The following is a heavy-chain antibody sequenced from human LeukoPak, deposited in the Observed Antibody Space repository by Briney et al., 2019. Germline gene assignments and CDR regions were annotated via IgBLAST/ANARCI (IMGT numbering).Heavy chain of an antibody. CDR1: GGSFSPYY. Sequence: SETLSLTCTVSGGSFSPYYWNWIRQPPGKGLEWIGYVHYTGSTNYNPSLRSRIAISVATSKNQFSLRLNSVTAADTAVYYCAKDLGRAFSSSSFPGEAFDIWGQGTMVTVSS. J-gene: IGHJ3*02. CDR3: AKDLGRAFSSSSFPGEAFDI. V-gene: IGHV4-59*01. CDR2: VHYTGST. D-gene: IGHD6-6*01.